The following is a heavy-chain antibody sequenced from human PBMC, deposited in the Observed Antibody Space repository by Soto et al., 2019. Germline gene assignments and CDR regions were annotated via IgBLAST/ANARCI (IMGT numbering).Heavy chain of an antibody. J-gene: IGHJ6*02. D-gene: IGHD3-9*01. V-gene: IGHV4-39*07. CDR3: ARDRYDILTGYYYGMDV. CDR1: GGSISSSSYY. CDR2: IYYSGST. Sequence: AETLSLTCTVSGGSISSSSYYWGWIRQPPGKGLEWIGSIYYSGSTYSNTSLKSRVTISVDKSKNQFSLKLSSVTAADTAVYYCARDRYDILTGYYYGMDVWGQGTTVTVS.